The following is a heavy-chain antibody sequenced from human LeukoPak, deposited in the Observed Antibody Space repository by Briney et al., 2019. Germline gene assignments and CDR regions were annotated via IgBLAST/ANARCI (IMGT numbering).Heavy chain of an antibody. CDR3: ARDGVVRGVIIY. J-gene: IGHJ4*02. V-gene: IGHV1-2*02. CDR1: GYTFTGYY. Sequence: ASVKVSCKTSGYTFTGYYMHWVRQAPGQGLERMGWIDPNSGGTNYAQKFQGRVTMTRDTSISTAHMELSRLTSDDTAVYYCARDGVVRGVIIYWGQGTLVTVSS. CDR2: IDPNSGGT. D-gene: IGHD3-10*01.